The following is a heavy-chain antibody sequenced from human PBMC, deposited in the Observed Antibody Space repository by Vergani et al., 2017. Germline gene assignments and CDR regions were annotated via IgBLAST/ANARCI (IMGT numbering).Heavy chain of an antibody. J-gene: IGHJ6*02. CDR2: IVVGSGNT. CDR1: GFTFTSSA. Sequence: QMQLVQSGPEVKKPGTSVKVSCKASGFTFTSSAVQWVRQARGQRLEWIGWIVVGSGNTNYAQKFQGRVTITADESTSTAYMELSSLRSEDTAVYYCARDPTYYDILAYYGMDVWGQGTTVTVSS. V-gene: IGHV1-58*01. D-gene: IGHD3-9*01. CDR3: ARDPTYYDILAYYGMDV.